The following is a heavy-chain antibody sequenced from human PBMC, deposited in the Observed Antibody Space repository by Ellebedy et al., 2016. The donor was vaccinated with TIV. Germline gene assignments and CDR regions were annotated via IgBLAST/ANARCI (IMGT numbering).Heavy chain of an antibody. V-gene: IGHV3-21*01. CDR2: ISSSSSYI. CDR1: GFTFSSYS. CDR3: ARVKWGYCSSTSCPPRPGFDP. J-gene: IGHJ5*02. Sequence: GESLKISCAASGFTFSSYSMNWVRQAPGKGLEWVSSISSSSSYIYYADSVKGRFTISRDNAKNSLYLQMNSLRAEDTAVYYCARVKWGYCSSTSCPPRPGFDPWGQGTLVTVSS. D-gene: IGHD2-2*01.